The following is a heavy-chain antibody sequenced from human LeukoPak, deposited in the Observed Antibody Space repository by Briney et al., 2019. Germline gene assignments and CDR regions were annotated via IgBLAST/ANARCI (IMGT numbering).Heavy chain of an antibody. Sequence: PGGSLRLSCAASGFTFSSYAMHWVRQAPGKGLEWVANIKQDGSEKYYVDSVKGRFTISRDNAKNSLYLQMNSLRAEDTAVYYCARGSYYYDSSGYYYFDYWGQGTLVTVSS. J-gene: IGHJ4*02. D-gene: IGHD3-22*01. V-gene: IGHV3-7*01. CDR3: ARGSYYYDSSGYYYFDY. CDR2: IKQDGSEK. CDR1: GFTFSSYA.